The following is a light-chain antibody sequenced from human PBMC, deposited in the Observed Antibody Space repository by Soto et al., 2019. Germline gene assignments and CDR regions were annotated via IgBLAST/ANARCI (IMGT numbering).Light chain of an antibody. Sequence: QSVLTQPASGSGAPGQSITISCTGTSSEVGGYNYVSWYQQCPGKAPKRMIYDVSKRPSGVSNRFSGSKSGNTASLTISGLQAEDEADYYCSSYTNSVTLGCVFGTGTKVTVL. J-gene: IGLJ1*01. CDR1: SSEVGGYNY. CDR2: DVS. CDR3: SSYTNSVTLGCV. V-gene: IGLV2-14*01.